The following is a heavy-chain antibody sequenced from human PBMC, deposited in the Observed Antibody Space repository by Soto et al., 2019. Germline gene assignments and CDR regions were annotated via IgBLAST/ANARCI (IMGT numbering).Heavy chain of an antibody. Sequence: QVQLVQSGAEVKKPGASVNVSCKASGYTFSSYGISWVRQATGQGLEWMGWISAYNGNTKYAQKFQGRVTMTTDTSTSTAYMELRSLRSNDSAVYYFASEPNYFDYCGQGTLVTVSS. V-gene: IGHV1-18*01. CDR2: ISAYNGNT. CDR3: ASEPNYFDY. J-gene: IGHJ4*02. CDR1: GYTFSSYG.